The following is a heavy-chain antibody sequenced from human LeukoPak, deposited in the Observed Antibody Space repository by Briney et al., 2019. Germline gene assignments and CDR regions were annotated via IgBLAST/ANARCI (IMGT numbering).Heavy chain of an antibody. CDR3: AKTAYYYDSSGSFDY. D-gene: IGHD3-22*01. CDR2: ISWNSGSI. J-gene: IGHJ4*02. V-gene: IGHV3-9*01. CDR1: RFTFSSYA. Sequence: GGSLRLSCAASRFTFSSYAMSWVRQAPGKGLEWVSGISWNSGSIGYADSVKGRFTISRDNAKNSLYLQMNSLRAEDTALYYCAKTAYYYDSSGSFDYWGQGTLVTVSS.